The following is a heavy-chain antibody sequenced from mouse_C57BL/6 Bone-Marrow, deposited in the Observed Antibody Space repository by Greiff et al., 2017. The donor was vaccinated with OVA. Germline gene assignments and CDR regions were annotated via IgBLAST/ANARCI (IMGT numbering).Heavy chain of an antibody. V-gene: IGHV1-81*01. D-gene: IGHD1-1*01. J-gene: IGHJ2*01. CDR2: IYPRSGNT. CDR3: ARSLGTTYYFDY. Sequence: VQRVESGAELARPGASVKLSCKASGYTFTSYGISWVKQRTGQGLEWIGEIYPRSGNTYYNEKFKGKATLTADKSSSTAYMELRSLTSEDSAVYFCARSLGTTYYFDYWGQGTTLTVSS. CDR1: GYTFTSYG.